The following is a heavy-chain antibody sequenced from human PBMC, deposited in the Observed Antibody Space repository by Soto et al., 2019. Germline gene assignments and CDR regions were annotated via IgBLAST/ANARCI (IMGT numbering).Heavy chain of an antibody. V-gene: IGHV1-69*12. D-gene: IGHD3-3*01. Sequence: QVQLVQSGAEVKKPGSSVKVSCKASGGTFSSYAISWVRQAPGQGLEWMGGIIPIFGTANYAQKFQGRVTITADECTGPASMELSSLRSEDTAVYYCAREETIFGVVTYYSGKDVRGQGTPVTASS. CDR3: AREETIFGVVTYYSGKDV. CDR2: IIPIFGTA. CDR1: GGTFSSYA. J-gene: IGHJ6*02.